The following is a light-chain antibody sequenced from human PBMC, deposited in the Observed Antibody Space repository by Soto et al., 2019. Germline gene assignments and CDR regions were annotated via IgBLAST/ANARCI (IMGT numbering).Light chain of an antibody. CDR2: KVF. CDR3: MQATYWPYT. Sequence: DVVMTHSPLSLPVTLGQPASISCRSSQSLVHLNWFRQRPGQSPRRLIYKVFNRDSGVPDRFSGSGSGTDFTLKISRVEAEDIGIYYWMQATYWPYTFGQGTKLDIK. J-gene: IGKJ2*01. CDR1: QSLVH. V-gene: IGKV2-30*01.